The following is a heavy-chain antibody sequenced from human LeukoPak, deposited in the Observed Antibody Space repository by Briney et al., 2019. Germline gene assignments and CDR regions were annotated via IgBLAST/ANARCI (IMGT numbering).Heavy chain of an antibody. J-gene: IGHJ5*02. Sequence: SETLSLTCAVYGFSFSGYYWSWIRQPPGKGLEGIVEINHSGSTNYNPSLKSRVTISVGTSKNKFSLKLSSVTDADTAVYYCARLRGYSYGPLGGWFDPCGQGTLVTVSS. CDR1: GFSFSGYY. CDR2: INHSGST. D-gene: IGHD5-18*01. V-gene: IGHV4-34*01. CDR3: ARLRGYSYGPLGGWFDP.